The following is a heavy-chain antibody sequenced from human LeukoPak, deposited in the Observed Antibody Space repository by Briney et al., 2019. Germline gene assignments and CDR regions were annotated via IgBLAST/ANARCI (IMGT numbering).Heavy chain of an antibody. CDR1: GLSLGEFA. CDR3: ARGVGRVGSNFDF. D-gene: IGHD1-26*01. Sequence: GGSLRLSRVPSGLSLGEFAMEWVRQAPGKGLDWVSYTSASSSAIFYGDSVKGRFTISRDNAKNSLFLQMDNLRAEDTAVYYCARGVGRVGSNFDFWGQGTLVTVSS. CDR2: TSASSSAI. V-gene: IGHV3-48*01. J-gene: IGHJ4*02.